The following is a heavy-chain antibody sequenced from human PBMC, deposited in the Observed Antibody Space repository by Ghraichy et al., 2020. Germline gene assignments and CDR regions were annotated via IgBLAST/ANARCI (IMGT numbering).Heavy chain of an antibody. CDR3: ASPRYYDFWSGYYRDY. Sequence: SETLSLTCTVSGGSISSSSYYWGWIRQPPGKGLEWIGSIYYSGSTYYNPSLKSRVTISVDTSKNQFSLKLSSLTAADTAVYYCASPRYYDFWSGYYRDYWGQGTLVTVSS. CDR1: GGSISSSSYY. V-gene: IGHV4-39*01. J-gene: IGHJ4*02. D-gene: IGHD3-3*01. CDR2: IYYSGST.